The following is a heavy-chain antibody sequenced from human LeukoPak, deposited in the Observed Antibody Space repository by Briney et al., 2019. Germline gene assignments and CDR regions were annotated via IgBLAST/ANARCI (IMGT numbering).Heavy chain of an antibody. J-gene: IGHJ4*02. D-gene: IGHD3-22*01. CDR1: GFTLSDYY. V-gene: IGHV3-11*05. CDR3: VRVLDSSGFNNPKIFDF. Sequence: GGSLRLSCAASGFTLSDYYMSWIRQAPGKGVEWVSYISPSRDYINYADSVKGRFTISRDNARNSLYLQMSSLRAEDTAVYYCVRVLDSSGFNNPKIFDFWGQGTLVTVSS. CDR2: ISPSRDYI.